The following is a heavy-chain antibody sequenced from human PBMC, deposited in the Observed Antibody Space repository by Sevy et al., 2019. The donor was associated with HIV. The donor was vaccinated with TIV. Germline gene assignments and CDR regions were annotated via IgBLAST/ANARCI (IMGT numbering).Heavy chain of an antibody. CDR3: ARDRGSSWYYFDY. J-gene: IGHJ4*02. CDR1: GFTFSSYA. D-gene: IGHD6-13*01. V-gene: IGHV3-30-3*01. CDR2: ISYDGSNK. Sequence: GSLRLSCAASGFTFSSYAMHWVRQAPGKGLEWVAVISYDGSNKYYADSVKGRFTISRDNSKNTLYLKMNSLRAEDTAVYYCARDRGSSWYYFDYWGQGTLVTVSS.